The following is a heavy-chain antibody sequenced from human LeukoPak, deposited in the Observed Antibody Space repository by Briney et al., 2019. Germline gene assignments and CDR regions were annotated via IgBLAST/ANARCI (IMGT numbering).Heavy chain of an antibody. J-gene: IGHJ4*02. CDR1: GFTFSNYW. V-gene: IGHV3-74*01. CDR3: ARERSDSSGYLLY. CDR2: IDSDGSST. D-gene: IGHD3-22*01. Sequence: PGRSLRLSCAASGFTFSNYWMHWVRQAPGKGLVWVSRIDSDGSSTSYAGSVKGRFTISRDNAENTLYLQMNSLRVEDTAVYYCARERSDSSGYLLYWGQGTLATVSS.